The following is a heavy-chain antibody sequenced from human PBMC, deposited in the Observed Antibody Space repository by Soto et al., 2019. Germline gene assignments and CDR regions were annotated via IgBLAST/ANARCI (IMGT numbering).Heavy chain of an antibody. J-gene: IGHJ6*03. CDR2: MNPNSGNT. CDR1: GYTFTSYD. Sequence: GASVKVSCKASGYTFTSYDINWVRQATGQGLEWMGWMNPNSGNTGYAQKFQGRVTMTRNTSISTAYMELSSLRSEDTAVYYCARVIRYSSSWYGAVSTWSTATYYYYYYMDVWGKGTTVTVSS. D-gene: IGHD6-13*01. V-gene: IGHV1-8*01. CDR3: ARVIRYSSSWYGAVSTWSTATYYYYYYMDV.